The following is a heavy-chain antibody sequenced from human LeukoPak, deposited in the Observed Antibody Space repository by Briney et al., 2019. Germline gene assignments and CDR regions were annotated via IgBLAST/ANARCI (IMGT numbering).Heavy chain of an antibody. Sequence: PGGSLRLSCAASGFTLGKYWMSWVRQAPGKGLEWLANIKEDGSEKYYVDSVKGRFTISRDNAKNSLFLQINSLRADDTAVYFCARGYYSINWFDPWGQGTLVTVSS. V-gene: IGHV3-7*04. J-gene: IGHJ5*02. CDR2: IKEDGSEK. D-gene: IGHD3-10*01. CDR1: GFTLGKYW. CDR3: ARGYYSINWFDP.